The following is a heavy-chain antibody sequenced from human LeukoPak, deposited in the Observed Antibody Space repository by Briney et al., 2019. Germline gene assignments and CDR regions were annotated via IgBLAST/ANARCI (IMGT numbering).Heavy chain of an antibody. CDR1: GFTFSSYA. CDR2: ISGSGGST. V-gene: IGHV3-23*01. J-gene: IGHJ4*02. D-gene: IGHD6-19*01. CDR3: AKEGSSSGWYGYYFDY. Sequence: GRSLRLSCAASGFTFSSYAMSWVRQAPGKGLEWVSAISGSGGSTYYADSVKGRFTISRDNSKNTLYLQVNSLRAEDTAVYYCAKEGSSSGWYGYYFDYWGQGTLVTVSS.